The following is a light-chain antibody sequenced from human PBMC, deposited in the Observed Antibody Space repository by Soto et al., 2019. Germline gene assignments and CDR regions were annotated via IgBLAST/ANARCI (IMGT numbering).Light chain of an antibody. CDR1: QSISSW. CDR3: QQYNSYPLT. J-gene: IGKJ4*01. CDR2: KAA. V-gene: IGKV1-5*03. Sequence: DIQMTQSASTLYASVGDRVTITCRASQSISSWLAWYRQKPGKAPKLLIYKAASLESGVPSRFSGSRSGTEFTLTISSLQPDDFATYYCQQYNSYPLTVGGGTKVQIK.